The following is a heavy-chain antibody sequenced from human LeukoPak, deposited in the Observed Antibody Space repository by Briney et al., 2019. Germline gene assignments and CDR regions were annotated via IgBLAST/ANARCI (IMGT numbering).Heavy chain of an antibody. D-gene: IGHD6-13*01. Sequence: GGSLRLSCAASGFPFNKYGMLWVRQAPGKGLEWVAFIRYDGSTKYYADSVKGRFTISRDNSKNTLYLQMNSLRPEDTAVYYCAKVVSSSWGYFDYWGQGTLVTVSS. CDR2: IRYDGSTK. V-gene: IGHV3-30*02. J-gene: IGHJ4*02. CDR1: GFPFNKYG. CDR3: AKVVSSSWGYFDY.